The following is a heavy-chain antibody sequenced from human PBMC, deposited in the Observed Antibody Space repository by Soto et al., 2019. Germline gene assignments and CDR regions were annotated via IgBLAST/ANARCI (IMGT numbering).Heavy chain of an antibody. CDR2: IYWDDDK. CDR3: AHRRRYPEGRYYFNY. Sequence: QITLKESGPTLVKPTQTLTLTCTFSGFSLSTSGVGVGWIRQPPGKALEWLALIYWDDDKRYSPSLKTRLSITKDTSKNQVVLTMTNMDPVDTATYHCAHRRRYPEGRYYFNYWGQGTLVTVSS. D-gene: IGHD3-9*01. J-gene: IGHJ4*02. CDR1: GFSLSTSGVG. V-gene: IGHV2-5*02.